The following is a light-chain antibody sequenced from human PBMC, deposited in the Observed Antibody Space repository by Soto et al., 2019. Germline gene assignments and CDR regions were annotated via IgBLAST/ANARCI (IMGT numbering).Light chain of an antibody. J-gene: IGKJ1*01. CDR1: QTINNY. CDR2: ASS. Sequence: DIHMTQAPSSLSASVGDRITITCRASQTINNYLNWYQHKPGEVPKLLIYASSSLQSGFPSRFSGSGYGTDFTLTINSLPPGYFATYCWQQSYGNPKTVGRGTK. CDR3: QQSYGNPKT. V-gene: IGKV1-39*01.